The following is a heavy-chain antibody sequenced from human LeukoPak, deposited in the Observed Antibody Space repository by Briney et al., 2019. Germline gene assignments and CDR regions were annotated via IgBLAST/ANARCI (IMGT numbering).Heavy chain of an antibody. Sequence: GASVKVPCKASGYSFTGYYIQWVRQAPGQGLEWMGWINPKSGGTNYAQKFQGRVTMTSDTSISTVYMELITLTSDDTAVFYCARDMIQGVMGYWGQGTLVTVSS. CDR2: INPKSGGT. J-gene: IGHJ4*02. CDR3: ARDMIQGVMGY. V-gene: IGHV1-2*02. D-gene: IGHD3-10*01. CDR1: GYSFTGYY.